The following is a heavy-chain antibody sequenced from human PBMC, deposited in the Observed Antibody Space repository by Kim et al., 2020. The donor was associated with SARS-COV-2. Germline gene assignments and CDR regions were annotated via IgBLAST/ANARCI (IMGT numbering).Heavy chain of an antibody. CDR3: ARRSGSQDY. CDR1: GGSISSSSYY. J-gene: IGHJ4*02. V-gene: IGHV4-39*01. Sequence: SETLSLTCTVSGGSISSSSYYWGWIRQPPGKGLEWIGSIYYSGSTYYNPSLKSRVTISVDTSKNQFSLKLSSVTAADTAVYYCARRSGSQDYWGQGTLVTVSS. D-gene: IGHD1-26*01. CDR2: IYYSGST.